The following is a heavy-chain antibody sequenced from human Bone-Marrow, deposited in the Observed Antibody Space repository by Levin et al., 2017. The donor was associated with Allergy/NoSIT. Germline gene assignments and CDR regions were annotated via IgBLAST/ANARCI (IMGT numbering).Heavy chain of an antibody. CDR1: GFTFSSYA. Sequence: GESLKISCSASGFTFSSYAMHWVRQAPGKGLEYVSAISSNGGSTYYADSVKGRFTISRDNSKNTLYLQMSSLRAEDTAVYYCVKGEAGDYYGSGSSLFDPWGQGTLVTVSS. CDR3: VKGEAGDYYGSGSSLFDP. J-gene: IGHJ5*02. V-gene: IGHV3-64D*06. CDR2: ISSNGGST. D-gene: IGHD3-10*01.